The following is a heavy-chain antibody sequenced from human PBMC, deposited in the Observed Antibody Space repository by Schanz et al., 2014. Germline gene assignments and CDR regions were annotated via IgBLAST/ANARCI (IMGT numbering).Heavy chain of an antibody. CDR1: GFTFSSYG. CDR2: IRYDGSNK. Sequence: QLQLVESGGGVVQPGRSLRLSCAASGFTFSSYGMHWVRQAPGKGLEWVAFIRYDGSNKYYADSVKGRFTISRDNSKNTLYLQMNSLRAEDTAVYYCAKVGLYYYGSGFDYWGQGTLVTVSS. J-gene: IGHJ4*02. D-gene: IGHD3-10*01. V-gene: IGHV3-30*02. CDR3: AKVGLYYYGSGFDY.